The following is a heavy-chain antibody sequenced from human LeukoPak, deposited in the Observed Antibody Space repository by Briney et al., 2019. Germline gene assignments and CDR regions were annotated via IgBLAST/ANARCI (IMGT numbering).Heavy chain of an antibody. CDR1: GFTFSSYE. V-gene: IGHV3-48*03. Sequence: GGSLRLFCAASGFTFSSYEMNWVRQAPGKGLEWVSYISSSGSTIYYADCVKGRFTISRDNAKNSLYLQMNSLRAEDTAVYYCAREFQGYSYGPGPDSSGYLWGQGTLVTVSS. CDR3: AREFQGYSYGPGPDSSGYL. J-gene: IGHJ5*02. D-gene: IGHD5-18*01. CDR2: ISSSGSTI.